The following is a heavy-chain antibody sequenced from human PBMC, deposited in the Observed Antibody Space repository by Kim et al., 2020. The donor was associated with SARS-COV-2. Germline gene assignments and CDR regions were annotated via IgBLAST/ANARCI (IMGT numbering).Heavy chain of an antibody. CDR1: GYTFTSYG. Sequence: ASVKVSCKASGYTFTSYGISWVRQAPGQGLEWMGWISAYNGNTNYAQKLQGRVTMTTDTSTSTAYMELRSLRSDDTAVYYCARYCSRSSGGCYYYGMDVWGQGTTVTVSS. V-gene: IGHV1-18*01. CDR3: ARYCSRSSGGCYYYGMDV. D-gene: IGHD2-2*01. CDR2: ISAYNGNT. J-gene: IGHJ6*02.